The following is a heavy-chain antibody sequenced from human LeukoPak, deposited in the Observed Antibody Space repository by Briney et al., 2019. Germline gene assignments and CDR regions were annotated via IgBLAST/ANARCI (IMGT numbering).Heavy chain of an antibody. Sequence: GGSLRLSCAASGFTFSSYAMHWVRQAPGKGLEWVAVISYDGSNKYYADSVKGRFTISRDNSKNTLYLQMNSLRAEDTAVYYCASSVTTPLNYWGQGTLVTVSS. V-gene: IGHV3-30-3*01. CDR1: GFTFSSYA. D-gene: IGHD1-1*01. J-gene: IGHJ4*02. CDR2: ISYDGSNK. CDR3: ASSVTTPLNY.